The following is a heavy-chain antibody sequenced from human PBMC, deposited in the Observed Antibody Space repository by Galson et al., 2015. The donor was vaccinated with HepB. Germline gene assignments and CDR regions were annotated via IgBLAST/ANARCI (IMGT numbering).Heavy chain of an antibody. CDR2: ISFDGSIK. J-gene: IGHJ4*02. Sequence: SLRLSCAASGFTFSNFAMHWVRQAPGKGLEWLAVISFDGSIKYYADSVKGRFVISRDNSKNTLYLQFHSLRPDDTAVYYCASLSIAAAGYFDSWGQGTLVTLSS. CDR3: ASLSIAAAGYFDS. D-gene: IGHD6-13*01. CDR1: GFTFSNFA. V-gene: IGHV3-30*09.